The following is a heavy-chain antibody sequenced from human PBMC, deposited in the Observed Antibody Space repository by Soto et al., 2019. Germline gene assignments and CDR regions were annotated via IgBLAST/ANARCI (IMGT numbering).Heavy chain of an antibody. D-gene: IGHD3-3*01. Sequence: KLSWKASGYTLTSYYIHWRRQKNGQGLEWMGIINPSGGSTSYAQKFQGRVTMTRDTSTSTVYMELSSLRSEDTAVYYCARGSITIFGVVRNYFDYWGQGTLVTVSS. CDR2: INPSGGST. V-gene: IGHV1-46*01. CDR3: ARGSITIFGVVRNYFDY. J-gene: IGHJ4*02. CDR1: GYTLTSYY.